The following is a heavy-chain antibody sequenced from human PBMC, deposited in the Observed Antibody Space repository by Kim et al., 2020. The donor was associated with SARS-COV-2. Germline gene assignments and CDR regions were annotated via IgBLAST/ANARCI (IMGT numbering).Heavy chain of an antibody. V-gene: IGHV1-18*04. CDR1: GYTFTSYG. CDR2: ISAYNGNT. Sequence: ASVKVSCKASGYTFTSYGISWLRQAPGQGLEWMGWISAYNGNTNYAQKLQGRVTMTTDTSTSTAYMELRSLRSDDTAVYYFARVLRYYDILTGYFKPFDYWGQGTLVTVSS. J-gene: IGHJ4*02. CDR3: ARVLRYYDILTGYFKPFDY. D-gene: IGHD3-9*01.